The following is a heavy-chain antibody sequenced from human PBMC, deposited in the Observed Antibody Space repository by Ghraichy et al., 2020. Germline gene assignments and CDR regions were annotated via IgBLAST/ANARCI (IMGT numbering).Heavy chain of an antibody. D-gene: IGHD1-20*01. CDR2: INPGGGGT. V-gene: IGHV1-2*02. Sequence: ASVKVSCKASGYTFSDYYIHWVRQAPGQGLEWMGWINPGGGGTNYAQKFQGRVTMTRDTSITTAYMELRRLRSDDTAVCYCARDLVTGDSYYYYGLDVWGRGTTVTVS. CDR3: ARDLVTGDSYYYYGLDV. J-gene: IGHJ6*02. CDR1: GYTFSDYY.